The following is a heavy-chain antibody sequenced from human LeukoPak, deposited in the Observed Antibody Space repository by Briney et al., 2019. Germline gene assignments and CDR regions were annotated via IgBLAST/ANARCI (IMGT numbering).Heavy chain of an antibody. CDR2: ISGSGVTT. CDR1: GLTFSTSA. Sequence: GGSLRLSCGASGLTFSTSAMSWVRQAPGKGLEWVSGISGSGVTTYYADSVKGRFTISRDNSENTVYLQMDSRRAEDTALYYCAKMGSAPYYDHFDYFDYWGQGTLVTVSS. D-gene: IGHD3-10*01. J-gene: IGHJ4*02. V-gene: IGHV3-23*01. CDR3: AKMGSAPYYDHFDYFDY.